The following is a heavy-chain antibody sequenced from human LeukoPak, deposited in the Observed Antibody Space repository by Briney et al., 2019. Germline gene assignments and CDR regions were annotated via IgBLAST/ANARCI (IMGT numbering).Heavy chain of an antibody. CDR2: MNQGGREK. Sequence: PGGSQRLSCAASGFTFGSHWMSWVRQPPGMGLECLANMNQGGREKYYVHSVEGRFTISRDNAKNSLYLQMNSLRAEDTAVYYCARSKPRYCSTTSCQTIYYYYYYMDVWGKGTTVTVSS. V-gene: IGHV3-7*01. D-gene: IGHD2-2*01. J-gene: IGHJ6*03. CDR3: ARSKPRYCSTTSCQTIYYYYYYMDV. CDR1: GFTFGSHW.